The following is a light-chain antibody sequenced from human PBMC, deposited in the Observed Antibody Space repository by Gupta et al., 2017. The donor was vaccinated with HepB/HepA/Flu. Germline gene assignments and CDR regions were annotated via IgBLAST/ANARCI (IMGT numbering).Light chain of an antibody. CDR3: QQYKNWPPT. V-gene: IGKV3-15*01. Sequence: EIVMTQSPATLSVSLGERATLSCRASQNISSGLAWYQQKPGQTPRLLIYDASTRATDIPARFSGSGSATEFTLTISSLQSEDSVVYYCQQYKNWPPTFGGGTKVELK. CDR2: DAS. CDR1: QNISSG. J-gene: IGKJ4*01.